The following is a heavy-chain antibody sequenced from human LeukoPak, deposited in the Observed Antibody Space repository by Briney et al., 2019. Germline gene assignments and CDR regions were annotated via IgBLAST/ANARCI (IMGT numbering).Heavy chain of an antibody. CDR2: ISGSGGST. Sequence: GGSLRLSCAASGFTFSSYAMSWVRQAPGKWLEWVSAISGSGGSTYYADSVKGRFTISRDNSKNTLYLQMNRLRAEDTAVYYCAKVSGSWSFLYYFDYWGQGTLVTVSS. CDR1: GFTFSSYA. D-gene: IGHD6-13*01. V-gene: IGHV3-23*01. J-gene: IGHJ4*02. CDR3: AKVSGSWSFLYYFDY.